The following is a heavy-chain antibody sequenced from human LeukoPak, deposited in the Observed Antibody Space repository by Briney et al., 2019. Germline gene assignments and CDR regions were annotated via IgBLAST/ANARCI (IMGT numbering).Heavy chain of an antibody. V-gene: IGHV1-8*03. CDR2: MNPNSGNT. CDR3: ARDPGSSWYSDFDI. CDR1: GYTFTSYD. J-gene: IGHJ3*02. Sequence: GASVKVSCKASGYTFTSYDINWVRQATGQGLEWMGWMNPNSGNTGYAQKFQGRVTITRNTSISTAYMELSRLRSDDTDVYYCARDPGSSWYSDFDIWGQGTMVTVSS. D-gene: IGHD6-13*01.